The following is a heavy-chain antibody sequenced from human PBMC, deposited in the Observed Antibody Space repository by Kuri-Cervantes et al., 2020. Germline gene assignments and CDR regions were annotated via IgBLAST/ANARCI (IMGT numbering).Heavy chain of an antibody. CDR1: GFTLNNYH. V-gene: IGHV3-48*01. Sequence: GESLKISCAASGFTLNNYHMSWVRQAPGKGLEWVSYVNRGSSDILYSDSVKGRFTISRDSAKNSLYLQMSSLRAEDTAVYYCTTDRHIVVVTAIIRVESYWGQGTLVTVSS. CDR3: TTDRHIVVVTAIIRVESY. J-gene: IGHJ4*02. D-gene: IGHD2-21*02. CDR2: VNRGSSDI.